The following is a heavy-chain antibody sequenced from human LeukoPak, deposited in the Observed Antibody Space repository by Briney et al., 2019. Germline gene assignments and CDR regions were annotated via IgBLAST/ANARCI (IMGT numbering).Heavy chain of an antibody. CDR2: IRGSGGST. D-gene: IGHD3-3*01. V-gene: IGHV3-23*01. CDR3: ARDLPRNRDFWSGYFGGLTFDY. J-gene: IGHJ4*02. CDR1: GFTFSTYA. Sequence: SGGSLRLSCAASGFTFSTYAMSWVRQAPGKGLEWVSVIRGSGGSTYYADSVKGRFTISRDNSKNTLYLQMNSLRAEDTAVYYCARDLPRNRDFWSGYFGGLTFDYWGQGTLVTVSS.